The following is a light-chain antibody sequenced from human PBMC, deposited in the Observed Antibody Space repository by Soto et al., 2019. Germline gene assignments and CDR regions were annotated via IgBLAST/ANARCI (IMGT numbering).Light chain of an antibody. Sequence: EIVLTQSPATLSLSPGERATLSCRASQSVSSYLAWYQQKPGQAPRLLIYDASNRATVIPARFSGSGSGTDFTLTISSLEPEDFAVYYCQQRSNRPLTFGGGTKVEIK. CDR2: DAS. CDR3: QQRSNRPLT. V-gene: IGKV3-11*01. J-gene: IGKJ4*01. CDR1: QSVSSY.